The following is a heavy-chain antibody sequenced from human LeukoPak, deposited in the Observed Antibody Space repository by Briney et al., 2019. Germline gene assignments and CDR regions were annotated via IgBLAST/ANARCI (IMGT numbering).Heavy chain of an antibody. CDR1: GFTFSSYS. J-gene: IGHJ4*02. D-gene: IGHD6-19*01. CDR3: ASEGSIAVAGTFGY. CDR2: IYSGGST. V-gene: IGHV3-53*01. Sequence: GGSLRLSCAASGFTFSSYSMNWVRQAPGKGLEWVSVIYSGGSTYYADSVKGRFTISRDSSKNTLYLQMNSLRAEDTAVYYCASEGSIAVAGTFGYWGQGTLVTVSS.